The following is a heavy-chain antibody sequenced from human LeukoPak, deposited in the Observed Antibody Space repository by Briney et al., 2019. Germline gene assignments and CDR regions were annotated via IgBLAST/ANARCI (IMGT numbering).Heavy chain of an antibody. D-gene: IGHD3-22*01. J-gene: IGHJ3*02. V-gene: IGHV7-4-1*02. CDR2: INTNTGNP. CDR1: GYTFTSYA. CDR3: ARVGLRLTMIVHAFDI. Sequence: GASVKVSCKASGYTFTSYAMNWVRQAPGQGLEWMGWINTNTGNPTYAQGFTGRFVFSLDTSVSTAYLQISSLKAEDTAVYYCARVGLRLTMIVHAFDIWGQGTMVTVSS.